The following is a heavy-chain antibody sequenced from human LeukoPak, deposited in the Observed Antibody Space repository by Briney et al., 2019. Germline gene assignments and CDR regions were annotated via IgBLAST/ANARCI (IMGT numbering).Heavy chain of an antibody. Sequence: PGGSLRLSCAASGFTFSTYAMSWVRQAPGKGLDWLSGISESGGNTYYADSVRGRFTISRDNSKNTLYLQMNSLRAEDTAVYYCARLGIAAAGTWRGYYYYGMDVWGKGTTVTVSS. D-gene: IGHD6-13*01. CDR3: ARLGIAAAGTWRGYYYYGMDV. CDR1: GFTFSTYA. V-gene: IGHV3-23*01. CDR2: ISESGGNT. J-gene: IGHJ6*04.